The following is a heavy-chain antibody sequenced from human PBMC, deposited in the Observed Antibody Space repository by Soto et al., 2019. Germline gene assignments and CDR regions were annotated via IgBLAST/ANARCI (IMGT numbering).Heavy chain of an antibody. J-gene: IGHJ2*01. CDR3: ARSAIATHWFFDL. D-gene: IGHD5-18*01. Sequence: LSLTCSVSGGPISSSRYYWGWIRQAPGKGLEWLATIYYTGYTYHNPSLKSHVTISVDTSKDQFSLELTSVTAADTALYYCARSAIATHWFFDLWGRGTLVTVSS. CDR1: GGPISSSRYY. CDR2: IYYTGYT. V-gene: IGHV4-39*01.